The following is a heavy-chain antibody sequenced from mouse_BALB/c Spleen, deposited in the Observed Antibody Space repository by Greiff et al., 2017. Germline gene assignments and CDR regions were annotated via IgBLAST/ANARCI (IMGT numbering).Heavy chain of an antibody. CDR2: ISNGGGSS. CDR3: ARIYYGNYEGDMDD. J-gene: IGHJ4*01. Sequence: EVNVVESGGGLVQPGGSLKLSCAASGFTFSSYTMSWVRQTPEKRLEWVAYISNGGGSSYYPDTVKGRFTISRDNAKNTLYLQMSSLKSEDTAMYYCARIYYGNYEGDMDDWGQGTSVTVSS. D-gene: IGHD2-1*01. V-gene: IGHV5-12-2*01. CDR1: GFTFSSYT.